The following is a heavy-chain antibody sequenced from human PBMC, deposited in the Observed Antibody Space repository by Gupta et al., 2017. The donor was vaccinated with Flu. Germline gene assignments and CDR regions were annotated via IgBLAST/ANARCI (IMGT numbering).Heavy chain of an antibody. Sequence: EVQLVQSGAEVKKPGESLKISCKGSGYSFSRYWIGWLRQMPGTGPAWMATIYPGDSDTRISPSFQGQVTISADRSISTAYLQWTSLKASDTAMYYCARQDTAMLTAIEYWGQGTLVTVSS. CDR2: IYPGDSDT. D-gene: IGHD5-18*01. CDR3: ARQDTAMLTAIEY. CDR1: GYSFSRYW. V-gene: IGHV5-51*01. J-gene: IGHJ4*02.